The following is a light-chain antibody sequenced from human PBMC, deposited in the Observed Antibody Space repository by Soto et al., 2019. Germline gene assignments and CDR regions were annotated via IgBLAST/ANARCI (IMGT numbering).Light chain of an antibody. CDR3: CWYAGSYTLI. Sequence: QSALTQPRSVSGSPGQSVTISCTGTSSDVGAYTYVSWFQQHPGKAPQLMISDVNKRPSGVPDRCSGSKSGNTASLTISGLQGEDEADYCGCWYAGSYTLIFGGGTKLTVL. V-gene: IGLV2-11*01. CDR1: SSDVGAYTY. CDR2: DVN. J-gene: IGLJ2*01.